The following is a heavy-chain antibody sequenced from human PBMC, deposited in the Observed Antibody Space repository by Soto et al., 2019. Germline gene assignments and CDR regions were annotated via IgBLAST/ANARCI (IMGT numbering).Heavy chain of an antibody. CDR3: AKRDSYGFSYFDY. V-gene: IGHV3-23*01. CDR2: ISGSGGST. J-gene: IGHJ4*02. Sequence: EVQLLESGGGLVQPGGSLRLSCAASGFTFSSYAMGWVRQAPGKGLEWVSAISGSGGSTYYADSVKGRFTISRDNSKNTLYLQMNSLRAEDTAVYYCAKRDSYGFSYFDYWGQGTLVTVSS. CDR1: GFTFSSYA. D-gene: IGHD5-18*01.